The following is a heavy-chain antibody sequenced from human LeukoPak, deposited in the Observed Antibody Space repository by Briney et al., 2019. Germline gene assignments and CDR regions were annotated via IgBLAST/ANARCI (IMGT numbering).Heavy chain of an antibody. D-gene: IGHD6-19*01. Sequence: SEALSLTCTVSGVSISNSRSFWGWIRQPPGKGLEWIGNIYYSGRTYYNPSLKSRVTISVDTSKNQFSLKLSSVTAADTAVYYCARDSSGWYYFDYWGQGTLVTVSS. CDR3: ARDSSGWYYFDY. CDR1: GVSISNSRSF. V-gene: IGHV4-39*02. CDR2: IYYSGRT. J-gene: IGHJ4*02.